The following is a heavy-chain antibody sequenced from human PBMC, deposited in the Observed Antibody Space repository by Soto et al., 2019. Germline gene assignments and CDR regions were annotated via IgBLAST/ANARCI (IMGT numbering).Heavy chain of an antibody. J-gene: IGHJ3*02. Sequence: ASGKISCKASGYTFTSYGISWVRQAPGQGLEWMGWISAYDGNTNYAQKLQGRVTMTTDTSTSTAYMELRSLRTDDTAVYYCARDRLTMIVVAPVEAFDICGQVTMVTTSS. V-gene: IGHV1-18*01. D-gene: IGHD3-22*01. CDR1: GYTFTSYG. CDR3: ARDRLTMIVVAPVEAFDI. CDR2: ISAYDGNT.